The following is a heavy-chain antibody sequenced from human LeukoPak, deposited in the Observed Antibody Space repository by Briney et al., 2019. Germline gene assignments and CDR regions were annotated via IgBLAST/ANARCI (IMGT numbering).Heavy chain of an antibody. CDR3: AKDKGAHDSSGWHWGAFDI. D-gene: IGHD6-19*01. CDR2: ISGSGGST. CDR1: GFTFSSYA. V-gene: IGHV3-23*01. J-gene: IGHJ3*02. Sequence: GGSLRLSCAASGFTFSSYAMSWVRQAPGKGLEWVSAISGSGGSTYYADSVKGRFTIFRDNSKNTLYLQMNSLRAEDTAVYYCAKDKGAHDSSGWHWGAFDIWGQGTMVTVSS.